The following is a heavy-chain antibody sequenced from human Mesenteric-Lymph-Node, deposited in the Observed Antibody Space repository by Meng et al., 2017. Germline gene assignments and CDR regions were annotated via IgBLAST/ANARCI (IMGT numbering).Heavy chain of an antibody. CDR2: VRSSGGLM. CDR1: GFSVSIYE. J-gene: IGHJ4*02. CDR3: ASDRAFPY. Sequence: GESLKISCAASGFSVSIYEMIWVRQAPGKGLEWVSNVRSSGGLMYYADSVKGRFTVSRDNAKNSLSLQMDSLRAEDTAMYYCASDRAFPYWGQGRLVTVSS. V-gene: IGHV3-48*03.